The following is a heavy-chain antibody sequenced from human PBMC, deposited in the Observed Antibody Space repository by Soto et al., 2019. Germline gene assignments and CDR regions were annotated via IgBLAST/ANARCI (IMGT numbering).Heavy chain of an antibody. Sequence: PGESLKISCKCSGYSFTSYCIGWVRQMPGKGLEWMGIIYPGDSDTRYSPSFQGQVTISADKSISTAYLQWSSLKASDTAMYYCARIDSSSWYVPFDYWGQGTLVTVSS. V-gene: IGHV5-51*01. CDR3: ARIDSSSWYVPFDY. D-gene: IGHD6-13*01. CDR2: IYPGDSDT. J-gene: IGHJ4*02. CDR1: GYSFTSYC.